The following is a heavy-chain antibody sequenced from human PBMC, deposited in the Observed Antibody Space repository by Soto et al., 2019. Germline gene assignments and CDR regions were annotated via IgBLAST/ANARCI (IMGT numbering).Heavy chain of an antibody. Sequence: PGGSLRLSCAASGFTFSDYYMSWIRQAPGKGLEWVSYISTSSSYTNYADSVKGRFTVSRDNAKNSLYLQMNSLRAEDTAVYYCSRIADYSSSSAYFDYWGQGTLVTVSS. CDR2: ISTSSSYT. CDR1: GFTFSDYY. V-gene: IGHV3-11*06. CDR3: SRIADYSSSSAYFDY. D-gene: IGHD6-6*01. J-gene: IGHJ4*02.